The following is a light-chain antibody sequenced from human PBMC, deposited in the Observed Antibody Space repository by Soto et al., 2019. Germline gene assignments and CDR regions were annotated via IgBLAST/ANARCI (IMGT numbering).Light chain of an antibody. J-gene: IGLJ2*01. V-gene: IGLV2-14*01. CDR1: SSDVGGYNY. Sequence: QSALNQPASVSGSPGQSITISCTGTSSDVGGYNYVSWYQQHPGKAPKLMIYDVTNRPSGVSNRFSASKSGNTASLTISGLQAEDEADYYCSSYTSSNTLVFGGGTKVTVL. CDR3: SSYTSSNTLV. CDR2: DVT.